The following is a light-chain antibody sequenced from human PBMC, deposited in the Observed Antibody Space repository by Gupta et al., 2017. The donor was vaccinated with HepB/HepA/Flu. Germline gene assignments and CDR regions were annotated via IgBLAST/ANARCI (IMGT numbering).Light chain of an antibody. CDR3: QAWDGSAAV. CDR1: KLEDKY. V-gene: IGLV3-1*01. J-gene: IGLJ1*01. Sequence: SYDLSQPPSVSVSPGQTVSISCPGDKLEDKYVSWYQQRPGQSPVLVIFKDIKRPSEIPERFSGSNSVNTATLTISGAQALDEADYFCQAWDGSAAVFGAGTKVTVL. CDR2: KDI.